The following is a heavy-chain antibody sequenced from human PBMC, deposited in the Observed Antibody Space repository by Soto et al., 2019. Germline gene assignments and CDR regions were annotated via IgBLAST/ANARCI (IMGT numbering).Heavy chain of an antibody. CDR3: ARGLTLKDDSSGYPRPEDYYYYGMDV. V-gene: IGHV1-69*13. CDR2: IIPIFGTA. J-gene: IGHJ6*02. Sequence: GASVKVSCKASGGTFSSYAISWVRQAPGQGLEWMGGIIPIFGTANYAQKFQGRVTITADESTSTAYMELSSLRSEDTAVYYCARGLTLKDDSSGYPRPEDYYYYGMDVWGQGTTVTVSS. D-gene: IGHD3-22*01. CDR1: GGTFSSYA.